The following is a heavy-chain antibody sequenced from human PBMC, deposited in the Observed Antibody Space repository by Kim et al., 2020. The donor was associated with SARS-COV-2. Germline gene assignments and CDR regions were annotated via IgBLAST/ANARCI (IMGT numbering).Heavy chain of an antibody. CDR2: ISAYNGNT. J-gene: IGHJ4*02. CDR1: GYTFTSYG. D-gene: IGHD3-22*01. Sequence: ASVKVSCKASGYTFTSYGISWVRQAPGQGLEWMGWISAYNGNTNYAQKLQGRVTMTTDTSTSTAYMELRSLRSDDTAGYYFARSNYYDSNAHPPPDYWGQGTLVTVSS. V-gene: IGHV1-18*01. CDR3: ARSNYYDSNAHPPPDY.